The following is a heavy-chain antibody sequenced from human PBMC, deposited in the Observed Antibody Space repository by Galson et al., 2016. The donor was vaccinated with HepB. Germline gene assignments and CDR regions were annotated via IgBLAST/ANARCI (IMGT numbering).Heavy chain of an antibody. CDR1: GASISSHY. Sequence: SETLSLTCTVSGASISSHYWIWLRQPAGRGLEWIGRIHTTGGTNYNPSLRSRVSMSIDTSHNHFSLKVTSMTAADTAVYYCARGFDYRKFLSFYYYMDVWGKGTTVTVSS. J-gene: IGHJ6*03. CDR3: ARGFDYRKFLSFYYYMDV. V-gene: IGHV4-4*07. D-gene: IGHD3-9*01. CDR2: IHTTGGT.